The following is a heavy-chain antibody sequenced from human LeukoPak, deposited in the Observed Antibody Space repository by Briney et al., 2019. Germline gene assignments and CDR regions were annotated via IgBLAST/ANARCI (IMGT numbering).Heavy chain of an antibody. D-gene: IGHD3-22*01. CDR3: ARKGYYDSSGLPVNAFDI. Sequence: SETLSLTCTVSGGSISGTYYWSWIRQPPGKGLEWIGYIYYTGTTDSNPSLKSRVTISVDTSKNQFSLKLSSVTAADTAVYYCARKGYYDSSGLPVNAFDIWGQGTMVTVSS. CDR2: IYYTGTT. J-gene: IGHJ3*02. V-gene: IGHV4-59*12. CDR1: GGSISGTYY.